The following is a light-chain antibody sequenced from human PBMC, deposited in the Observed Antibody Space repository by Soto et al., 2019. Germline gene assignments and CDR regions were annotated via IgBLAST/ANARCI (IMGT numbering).Light chain of an antibody. CDR2: KAS. J-gene: IGKJ1*01. V-gene: IGKV1-5*03. Sequence: DVQMTQSPSTLSASVGDRVTITCRASQSISTWLAWYQQKPGKAPNLLIHKASSLESGVPSRFSGSGFGAEFTLTISGIQPDDAATYYCQQYDNYWTFGQGTKVEI. CDR3: QQYDNYWT. CDR1: QSISTW.